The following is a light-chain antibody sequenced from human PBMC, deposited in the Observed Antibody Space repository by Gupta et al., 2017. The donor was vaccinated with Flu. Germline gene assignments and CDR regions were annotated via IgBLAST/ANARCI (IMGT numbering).Light chain of an antibody. CDR3: HQRSWPPLI. Sequence: EIVLTQSPATLSLSPGERATLSCRATQSVGTYLAWYQQRPGQPPRLLIHDASTRATGIPARFSGSGSGTDFTLTISNLEPEDFAVYYCHQRSWPPLIFGGGTKVEIK. J-gene: IGKJ4*01. CDR1: QSVGTY. CDR2: DAS. V-gene: IGKV3-11*01.